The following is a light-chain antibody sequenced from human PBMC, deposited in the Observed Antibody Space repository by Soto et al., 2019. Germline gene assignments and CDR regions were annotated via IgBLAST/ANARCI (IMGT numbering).Light chain of an antibody. V-gene: IGKV1-13*02. CDR1: QGISSA. CDR2: DAS. Sequence: AIQLTQSPSSLSASVGDRVTITCRASQGISSALAWYQQKPGKAPKFLIYDASTLESGVPSRFSGSGYGTDFTLTIGSLQPEDFATYYCQQFNSYPVTFGPGTKVDIK. J-gene: IGKJ3*01. CDR3: QQFNSYPVT.